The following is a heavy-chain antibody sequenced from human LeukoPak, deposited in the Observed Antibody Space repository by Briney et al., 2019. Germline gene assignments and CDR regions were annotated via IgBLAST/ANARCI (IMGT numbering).Heavy chain of an antibody. V-gene: IGHV3-23*01. D-gene: IGHD1-20*01. J-gene: IGHJ6*02. CDR2: ISRSGGST. CDR3: AKLGGITANGDEYYGMDV. Sequence: GGSLRLTCAASELHAMTWVRQGPGKGLEWVSAISRSGGSTYYADSVKGRFTISRDKSNNTLFLQMNSLRAEDTAVYYCAKLGGITANGDEYYGMDVWGQGTTVTVSS. CDR1: ELHA.